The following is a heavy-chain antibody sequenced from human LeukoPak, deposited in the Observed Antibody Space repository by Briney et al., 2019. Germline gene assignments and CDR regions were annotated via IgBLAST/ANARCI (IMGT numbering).Heavy chain of an antibody. V-gene: IGHV3-48*03. D-gene: IGHD1-14*01. CDR2: ITSSGSTI. Sequence: PAGSLRLSCAASGFTFSSYEMNWVRQAPGKGLEWVSYITSSGSTIYYADSVKGRFTISRDNAKNSLYLQMNSLRAEDTAVYYCARVTFNYFDYWGQGTLVTVSS. CDR1: GFTFSSYE. J-gene: IGHJ4*02. CDR3: ARVTFNYFDY.